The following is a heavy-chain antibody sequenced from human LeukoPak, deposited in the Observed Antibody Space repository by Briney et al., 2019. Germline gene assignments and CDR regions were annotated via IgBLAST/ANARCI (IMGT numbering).Heavy chain of an antibody. D-gene: IGHD3-10*01. Sequence: ASVKVSCKASGYTFTSYDINWVRQATGQGRDWMGWMNPTSGHTGYAQNFHGTVTMTRDTSISTAYMELNSLTSEDTAVYYCARSPVGVRKKHDFWGQGTLVIVSS. CDR1: GYTFTSYD. CDR3: ARSPVGVRKKHDF. V-gene: IGHV1-8*01. J-gene: IGHJ4*02. CDR2: MNPTSGHT.